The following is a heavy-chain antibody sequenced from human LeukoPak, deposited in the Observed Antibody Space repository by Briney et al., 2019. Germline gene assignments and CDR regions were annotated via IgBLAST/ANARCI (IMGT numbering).Heavy chain of an antibody. Sequence: GGSLRLSCAASGFTFSSYSMNWVRQAPGKGLEWVSYISSSSITIYYADSVKGRFTISRDNAKNSLYLQMNSLRDEGTAVYYCAREPRVRYFGNCFDPWGQGTLVTVSS. D-gene: IGHD3-9*01. CDR2: ISSSSITI. V-gene: IGHV3-48*02. CDR3: AREPRVRYFGNCFDP. CDR1: GFTFSSYS. J-gene: IGHJ5*02.